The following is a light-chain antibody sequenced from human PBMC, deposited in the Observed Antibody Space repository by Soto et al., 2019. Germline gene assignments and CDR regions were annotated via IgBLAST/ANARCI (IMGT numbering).Light chain of an antibody. V-gene: IGKV3-15*01. CDR1: QSVSNN. CDR2: GAS. Sequence: EIVMTQSPATLSVSPGERATLSCRASQSVSNNLAWYQQKPGQAPRLLIYGASTRATGIPARFSGSGSGTEFTLTISSLQSEDFAMYYCQQYGRSPTWTFGQGTKVDIK. J-gene: IGKJ1*01. CDR3: QQYGRSPTWT.